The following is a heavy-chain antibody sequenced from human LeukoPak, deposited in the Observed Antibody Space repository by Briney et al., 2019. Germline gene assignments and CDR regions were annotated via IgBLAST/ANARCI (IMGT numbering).Heavy chain of an antibody. CDR1: RYTFTGYY. CDR2: INPNTGGT. D-gene: IGHD1-26*01. CDR3: ARLSGGYYGHFDY. Sequence: ASVKVSCKASRYTFTGYYMHWVRQAPRQGLVWMGWINPNTGGTNYAQKFQGRVTMTRDTSTSTAYMERSRLRSADTAVYDCARLSGGYYGHFDYWGQGTLVTVSS. V-gene: IGHV1-2*02. J-gene: IGHJ4*02.